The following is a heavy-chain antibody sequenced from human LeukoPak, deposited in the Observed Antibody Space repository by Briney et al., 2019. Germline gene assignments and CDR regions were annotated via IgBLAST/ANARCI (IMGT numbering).Heavy chain of an antibody. CDR1: GFTFGDYA. CDR3: TRDTDFWSGYWDY. CDR2: IRSKAYGGTT. V-gene: IGHV3-49*04. D-gene: IGHD3-3*01. J-gene: IGHJ4*02. Sequence: PGGSLRLSCTASGFTFGDYAMSWVRQAPGKGLEWVGFIRSKAYGGTTEYAASVKGRFTISRDDSKSIAYLQMNSLKTEDTAVYYCTRDTDFWSGYWDYWGQGTLVTVSS.